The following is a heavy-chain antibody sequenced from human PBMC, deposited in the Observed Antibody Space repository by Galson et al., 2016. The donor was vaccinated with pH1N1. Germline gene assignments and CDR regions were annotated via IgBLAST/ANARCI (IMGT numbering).Heavy chain of an antibody. D-gene: IGHD3-10*01. V-gene: IGHV3-7*05. J-gene: IGHJ4*02. CDR3: SREIGGSGSL. CDR1: GFTFSNYW. CDR2: MNQDGSKK. Sequence: SLRLSCAGYGFTFSNYWMSWVRQAPGKGPEWVANMNQDGSKKYYVDSVKGRFTISRDNAKNSVYLQMNSLRADDTAVYYCSREIGGSGSLWGQGTLVAVSS.